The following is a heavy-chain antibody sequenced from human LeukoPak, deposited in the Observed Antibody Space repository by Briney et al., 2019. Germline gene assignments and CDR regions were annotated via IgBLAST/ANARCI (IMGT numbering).Heavy chain of an antibody. CDR3: TTEVLEGATDGTFDI. V-gene: IGHV3-53*01. CDR1: GFTVTSSY. J-gene: IGHJ3*02. Sequence: GGSLRLSCAASGFTVTSSYMRWVRQAPGKGLEWVSLIYSAIGGSTYYADSVKGRFTISRDNSKHTLYLQMNSLRAEDTAVYYCTTEVLEGATDGTFDIWGQGTMVTVSS. D-gene: IGHD1-26*01. CDR2: IYSAIGGST.